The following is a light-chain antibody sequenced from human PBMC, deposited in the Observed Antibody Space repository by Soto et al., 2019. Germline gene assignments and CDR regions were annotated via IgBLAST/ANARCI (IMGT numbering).Light chain of an antibody. CDR3: QQYNDWPYT. Sequence: EILMTQSPATLSVSPGERATLSCRASQSVSSKLAWYQHKPGQAPRVLIYDASARATGIPARFSGSGSGTEFTLTISSLQSEDFAVYYCQQYNDWPYTFGQGTKLEIK. CDR2: DAS. CDR1: QSVSSK. V-gene: IGKV3-15*01. J-gene: IGKJ2*01.